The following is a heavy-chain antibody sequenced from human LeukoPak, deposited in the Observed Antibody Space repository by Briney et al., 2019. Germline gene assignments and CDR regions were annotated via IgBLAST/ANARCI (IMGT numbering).Heavy chain of an antibody. D-gene: IGHD6-6*01. CDR2: ISAYNGNT. CDR1: GYTFTSYG. Sequence: ASVKVSCKASGYTFTSYGISWVRQAPGQGLEWMGWISAYNGNTNYAQKLQGRVTMTTDTSTSTAYMELGSLRSDDTAVYYCARDEGSLARAEYFQHWGQGTLVTVSS. J-gene: IGHJ1*01. V-gene: IGHV1-18*01. CDR3: ARDEGSLARAEYFQH.